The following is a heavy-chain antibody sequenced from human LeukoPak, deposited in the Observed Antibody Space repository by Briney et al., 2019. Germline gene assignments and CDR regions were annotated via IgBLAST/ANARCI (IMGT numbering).Heavy chain of an antibody. J-gene: IGHJ4*02. D-gene: IGHD4-11*01. CDR2: INHGGST. Sequence: PSETLSLTCAVSGYSISSGYYWGWIRQPPGKGLEWIGSINHGGSTYYNPSLKSRVTILVDTSKNQFSLKLTSVTAADTAVYYCTTDTTRDYWGQGTLVTVSS. CDR1: GYSISSGYY. CDR3: TTDTTRDY. V-gene: IGHV4-38-2*01.